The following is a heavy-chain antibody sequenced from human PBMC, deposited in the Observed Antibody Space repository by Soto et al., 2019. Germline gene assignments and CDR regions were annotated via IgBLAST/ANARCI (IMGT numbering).Heavy chain of an antibody. CDR2: IYYSGST. V-gene: IGHV4-59*01. CDR1: GGSISSYY. CDR3: ARVSSDYYFDY. J-gene: IGHJ4*02. Sequence: TLSLTCTVSGGSISSYYWSWIRQPPGKGLEWIGYIYYSGSTNYNPSLKSRVTISVDTSKNQFSLKLSSVTAADTAVYYCARVSSDYYFDYWGQGTLVTVSS. D-gene: IGHD2-21*02.